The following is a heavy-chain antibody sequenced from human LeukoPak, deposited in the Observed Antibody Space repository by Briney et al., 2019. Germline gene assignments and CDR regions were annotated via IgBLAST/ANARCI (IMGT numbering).Heavy chain of an antibody. CDR1: GFTFSNYG. CDR3: AKDWRRIVVVGPITRHGNYMDV. D-gene: IGHD2-15*01. CDR2: IRYDGSNK. V-gene: IGHV3-30*02. J-gene: IGHJ6*03. Sequence: GGSLRLSCATSGFTFSNYGMHWVRQAPGKGLEWVAFIRYDGSNKYFADSLKGRFTISRDNSKNTLYLQMNSLRPEDTAVYYCAKDWRRIVVVGPITRHGNYMDVWGKGTTVTISS.